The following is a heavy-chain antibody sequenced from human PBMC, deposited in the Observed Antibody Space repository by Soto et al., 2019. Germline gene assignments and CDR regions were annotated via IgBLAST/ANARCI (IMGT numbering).Heavy chain of an antibody. V-gene: IGHV3-30-3*01. D-gene: IGHD6-25*01. J-gene: IGHJ5*02. Sequence: GSLRLSCAASGFTFSSYAMHWVRQAPGKGLEWVAVISYDGSNKYYADSVKGRFTISRDNSKNTPYLQMNSLRAEDTAVYYCARDEDGSLFDPWGQGTLVTVLL. CDR2: ISYDGSNK. CDR1: GFTFSSYA. CDR3: ARDEDGSLFDP.